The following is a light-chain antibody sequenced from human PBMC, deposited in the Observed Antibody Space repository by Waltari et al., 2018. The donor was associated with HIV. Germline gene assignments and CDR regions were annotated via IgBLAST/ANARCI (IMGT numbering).Light chain of an antibody. J-gene: IGLJ1*01. Sequence: QSALTQPASVSGSPGQSITISCTGASSDVGDYNYVSWYQQHPGKAPQLMIYDVSNGAAGVSNRFLGFKSGNTASLTISGHQAEDEADYYCSSYTGSSTRGVFGTGTRVTVL. CDR3: SSYTGSSTRGV. CDR1: SSDVGDYNY. V-gene: IGLV2-14*03. CDR2: DVS.